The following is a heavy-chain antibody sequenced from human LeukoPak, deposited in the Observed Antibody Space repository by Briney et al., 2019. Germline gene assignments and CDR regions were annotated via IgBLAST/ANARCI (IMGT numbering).Heavy chain of an antibody. CDR3: ARVVGTPYYDFWSGSYYMDV. CDR2: ISAYNGNT. Sequence: ASVKVSCKASGHTFTSYGISWVRQAPGQGLEWMGWISAYNGNTNYAQKLQGRVTMTTDTSTSTAYMELRSLRSDDTAVYYCARVVGTPYYDFWSGSYYMDVWGKGTTVTVSS. V-gene: IGHV1-18*01. J-gene: IGHJ6*03. D-gene: IGHD3-3*01. CDR1: GHTFTSYG.